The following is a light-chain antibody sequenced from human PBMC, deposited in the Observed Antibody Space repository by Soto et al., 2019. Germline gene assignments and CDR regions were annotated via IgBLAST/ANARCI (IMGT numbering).Light chain of an antibody. V-gene: IGLV2-23*02. CDR2: EVS. J-gene: IGLJ2*01. CDR1: SSDVGSYNL. CDR3: CSYATPRL. Sequence: QSALTQPASVSGSPGQSITISCTGTSSDVGSYNLVSWYQQHPGKAPKLIIYEVSERPSGVSHRFSGSKSGNTASLTISGLHAEDESDYYCCSYATPRLFGGGTKLTVL.